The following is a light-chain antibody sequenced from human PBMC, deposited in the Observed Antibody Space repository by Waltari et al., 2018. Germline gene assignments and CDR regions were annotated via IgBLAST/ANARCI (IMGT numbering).Light chain of an antibody. Sequence: QSALTQPASVSGSPGQSITISCTGTSSDVGFYNYVSWYQQHPGKAPKLMIYDVSERPSGVSNRFSGSKSGNTASLTISGLQAEDEADYYCNSYAGSSSWVFGGGTTLTVL. CDR2: DVS. CDR3: NSYAGSSSWV. J-gene: IGLJ3*02. V-gene: IGLV2-14*01. CDR1: SSDVGFYNY.